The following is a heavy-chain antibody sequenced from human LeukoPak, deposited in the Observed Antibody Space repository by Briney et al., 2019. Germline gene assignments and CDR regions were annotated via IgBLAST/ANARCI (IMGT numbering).Heavy chain of an antibody. V-gene: IGHV3-49*03. J-gene: IGHJ4*02. Sequence: PGRSLRLSCSGSGFTFGYYAVSWFRQVPGKGLEWVGFIRSKGFGGTTEFAASVKGRFIISRDDSNNIAYLQMSNLKTEDTAVYYCARTARFSLGFDYWGQGTPVTVSS. CDR3: ARTARFSLGFDY. D-gene: IGHD3-16*01. CDR1: GFTFGYYA. CDR2: IRSKGFGGTT.